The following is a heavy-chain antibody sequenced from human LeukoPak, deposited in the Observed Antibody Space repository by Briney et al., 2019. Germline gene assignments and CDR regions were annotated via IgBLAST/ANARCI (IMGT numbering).Heavy chain of an antibody. Sequence: ASVKVSCKVSEYRLDEVSLYWVRQAPGKGLEWMGGFGQESGETIYAQKFQGRVSMTEDTSVDTAYMELSSLRSEDTAVYYCAISWVRRGIILFDYWGQGTPVTVSS. CDR3: AISWVRRGIILFDY. J-gene: IGHJ4*02. D-gene: IGHD3-10*01. CDR2: FGQESGET. CDR1: EYRLDEVS. V-gene: IGHV1-24*01.